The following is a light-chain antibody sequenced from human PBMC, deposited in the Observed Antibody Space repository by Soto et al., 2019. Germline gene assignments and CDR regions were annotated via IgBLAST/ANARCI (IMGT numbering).Light chain of an antibody. CDR3: CSYAGSSTRYV. V-gene: IGLV2-23*01. J-gene: IGLJ1*01. Sequence: QSALTQPASVSGSPGQSITISCTGTSSDVGSYNLVSWYQQHPGKAPKLMIYEGSKRPSVVSNRFSGSKSGNTASLTISGLQVEDEADYDCCSYAGSSTRYVFGTGTSSPS. CDR2: EGS. CDR1: SSDVGSYNL.